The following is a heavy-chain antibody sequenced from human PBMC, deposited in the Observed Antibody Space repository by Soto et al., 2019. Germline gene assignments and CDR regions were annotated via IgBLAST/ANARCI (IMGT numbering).Heavy chain of an antibody. CDR2: INPNSGGT. Sequence: ASVKVSCKASGYTFTGYYMHWVRQAPGQGLERMGWINPNSGGTNYAQKFQGWVTMTRDTSISTGYMELSRLRSDDTAVYYCARGKIVVVPAASPWFDPWGQGTLVTVSS. CDR1: GYTFTGYY. D-gene: IGHD2-2*01. CDR3: ARGKIVVVPAASPWFDP. J-gene: IGHJ5*02. V-gene: IGHV1-2*04.